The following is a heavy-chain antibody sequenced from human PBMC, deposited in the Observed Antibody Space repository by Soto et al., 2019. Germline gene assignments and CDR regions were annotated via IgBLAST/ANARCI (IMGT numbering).Heavy chain of an antibody. CDR1: GGSISSYY. D-gene: IGHD3-22*01. Sequence: SETLSLTCTVSGGSISSYYWSWMRQPAGKGLEWIGRIYTSGSTNYNPSLKSRVTMSVDTSKNQFSLKLSSVTAADTAVYYCAREANYYDSSGYRFDYWGQGTLVTVSS. CDR3: AREANYYDSSGYRFDY. CDR2: IYTSGST. V-gene: IGHV4-4*07. J-gene: IGHJ4*02.